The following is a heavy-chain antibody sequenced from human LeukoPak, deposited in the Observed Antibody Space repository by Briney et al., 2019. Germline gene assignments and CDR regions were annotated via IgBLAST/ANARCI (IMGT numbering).Heavy chain of an antibody. CDR1: GFTFSRYA. V-gene: IGHV3-23*01. Sequence: GGSLRLSCAASGFTFSRYAMSWVRQAPGKGLEWVSAISGSGGSTYYADSLKGRFTIPRHNSKNTLYLQMNSLRAEDTAVYYRAKRLNEYCSSTSCPDYWGQGTLVTVSS. CDR2: ISGSGGST. CDR3: AKRLNEYCSSTSCPDY. D-gene: IGHD2-2*01. J-gene: IGHJ4*02.